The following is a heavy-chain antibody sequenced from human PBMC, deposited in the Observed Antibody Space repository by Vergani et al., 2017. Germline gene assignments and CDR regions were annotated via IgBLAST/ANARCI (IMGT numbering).Heavy chain of an antibody. CDR2: INHSGSN. D-gene: IGHD1-1*01. CDR3: ARGALWNLQGFDD. V-gene: IGHV4-34*01. CDR1: GGSFKGFY. J-gene: IGHJ4*02. Sequence: QVQLQQWGAGLLKPSETLSLTCGVSGGSFKGFYWTWIRQSPGKGLEWIGEINHSGSNNHNPSLKSRVTLSVDTSKKQFSLKLNSVTAADTAGYYCARGALWNLQGFDDWGQGTLVTVSP.